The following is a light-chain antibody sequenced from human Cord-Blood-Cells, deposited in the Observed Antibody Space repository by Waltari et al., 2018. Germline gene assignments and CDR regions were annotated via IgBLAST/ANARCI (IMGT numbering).Light chain of an antibody. CDR3: QQGNKHPLT. V-gene: IGKV6-21*02. CDR1: EGIDNY. CDR2: YAS. J-gene: IGKJ3*01. Sequence: VMTQSPAFLSVTPGGKVTITCQASEGIDNYLYWYQQKPEQAPKLLIKYASQSISGVPSRFSGSGSGTDFTFTISSLEAEDAATYYCQQGNKHPLTFGPGTKVDIK.